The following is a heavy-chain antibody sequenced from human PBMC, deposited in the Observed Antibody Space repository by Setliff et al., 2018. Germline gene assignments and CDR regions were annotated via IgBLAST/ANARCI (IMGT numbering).Heavy chain of an antibody. CDR3: ARQPSSGAYYNPRPYYFDY. CDR1: GGGSINNYY. D-gene: IGHD3-10*01. CDR2: VHFGGDT. Sequence: PSETLSLTCTVSGGGSINNYYWSWVRQSPGKGLEWIGFVHFGGDTNYNPSLKSRVTMSADTSNNQFSLNLRSVTAAVTAVYFCARQPSSGAYYNPRPYYFDYWGQGTLVTVSS. V-gene: IGHV4-59*08. J-gene: IGHJ4*02.